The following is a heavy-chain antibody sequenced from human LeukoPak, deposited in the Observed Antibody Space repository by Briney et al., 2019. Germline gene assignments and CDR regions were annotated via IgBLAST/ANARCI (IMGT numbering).Heavy chain of an antibody. V-gene: IGHV3-48*04. CDR1: GFTFSSYS. D-gene: IGHD5-12*01. J-gene: IGHJ4*02. CDR2: ISSSSSTI. Sequence: GGSLRLSCAASGFTFSSYSMNWVRQAPGKGLEWVSYISSSSSTIYYADSVKGRFTISRDNAKNSLYLQMNSLRAEDTAVYYCARDSRGYDDPVVGYFGYWGQGTLVTVSS. CDR3: ARDSRGYDDPVVGYFGY.